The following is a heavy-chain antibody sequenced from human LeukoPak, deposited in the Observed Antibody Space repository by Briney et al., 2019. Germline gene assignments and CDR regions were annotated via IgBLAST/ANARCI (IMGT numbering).Heavy chain of an antibody. V-gene: IGHV3-23*01. CDR3: AKGAAAVTLNDY. Sequence: AGGSLRLSCAASGFTLSSYAMSWVRQAPGKGLEWVSAISGSGGSTYYADSVKGRFTTSRDNSKNTLYLQMNSLRAEDTAVYYCAKGAAAVTLNDYWGQGTLVTVSS. CDR2: ISGSGGST. CDR1: GFTLSSYA. J-gene: IGHJ4*02. D-gene: IGHD6-13*01.